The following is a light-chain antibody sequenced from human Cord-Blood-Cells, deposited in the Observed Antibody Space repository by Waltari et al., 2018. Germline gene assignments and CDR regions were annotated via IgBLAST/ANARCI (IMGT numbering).Light chain of an antibody. CDR2: DVS. J-gene: IGLJ2*01. CDR3: SSYTSSSTLV. CDR1: SSDVGGYNY. V-gene: IGLV2-14*01. Sequence: QSALTQPASVSGSPGQSITISCTGTSSDVGGYNYVSWYQQHQGKAPKLMIYDVSNRPAGVSKRFSGSKSGNTASLTISGLQAEDEAEYYCSSYTSSSTLVFGGGTKLTVL.